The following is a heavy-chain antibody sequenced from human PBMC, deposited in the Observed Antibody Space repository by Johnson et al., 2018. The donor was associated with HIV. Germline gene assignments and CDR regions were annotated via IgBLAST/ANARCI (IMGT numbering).Heavy chain of an antibody. Sequence: QVQLVESGGGVVQPGRSLRLSCAASGFTFSSYAMHWVRQAPGKGLEWVAVISSDGSNKYYADSVKGRFTISRDNSKNTLYLQMNSLRAEDTAVYYCAKDVAFRDDAFDIWGQGTMVTVSS. D-gene: IGHD2-21*01. V-gene: IGHV3-30-3*01. CDR2: ISSDGSNK. J-gene: IGHJ3*02. CDR3: AKDVAFRDDAFDI. CDR1: GFTFSSYA.